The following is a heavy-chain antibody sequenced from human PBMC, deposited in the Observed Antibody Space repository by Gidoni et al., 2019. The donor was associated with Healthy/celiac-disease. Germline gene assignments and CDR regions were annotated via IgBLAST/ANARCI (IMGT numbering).Heavy chain of an antibody. D-gene: IGHD4-17*01. V-gene: IGHV1-8*01. CDR3: ARGTVGKT. CDR1: GYTFTSYD. J-gene: IGHJ5*02. Sequence: QVQLGQSGAEVKKPRASVKVACTASGYTFTSYDINWLRQATGQGLEWMGWMNPNSGNTAYAQKFQGRVTMTRNTSISTAYMELSSLRSEDTALYYCARGTVGKTWGQGTLVTVSS. CDR2: MNPNSGNT.